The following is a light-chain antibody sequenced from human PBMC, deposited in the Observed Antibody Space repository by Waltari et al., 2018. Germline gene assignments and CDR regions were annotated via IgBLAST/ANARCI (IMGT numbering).Light chain of an antibody. V-gene: IGKV3-20*01. Sequence: EIVLTQFPGTLYLSSGERATLSCRASQSISSSHLGWYQQKPGQAPRLLIYETSTRATGIPDRFSGSGSGTDFTLTISRLEPEDFALYYCQQYATSPITFGQGTRLEIK. CDR3: QQYATSPIT. J-gene: IGKJ5*01. CDR2: ETS. CDR1: QSISSSH.